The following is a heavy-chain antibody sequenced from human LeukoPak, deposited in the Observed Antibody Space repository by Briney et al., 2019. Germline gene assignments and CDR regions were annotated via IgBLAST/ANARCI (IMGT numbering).Heavy chain of an antibody. D-gene: IGHD3-3*01. Sequence: PGGSLRLSCAASGFTFDDYAMHWVRQAPGKGLEWVSGISWNSGSIGYADSVKGRFTISRDNAKNSLYLQMNSLRAEDTALYYCAKDWRGYDFWSGNLPYYYYYYMDVWGKGTTVTVSS. CDR3: AKDWRGYDFWSGNLPYYYYYYMDV. J-gene: IGHJ6*03. CDR2: ISWNSGSI. V-gene: IGHV3-9*01. CDR1: GFTFDDYA.